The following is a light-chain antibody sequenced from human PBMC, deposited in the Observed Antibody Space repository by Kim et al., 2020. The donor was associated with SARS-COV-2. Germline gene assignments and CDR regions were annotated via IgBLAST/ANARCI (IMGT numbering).Light chain of an antibody. V-gene: IGKV3-15*01. CDR2: GAS. Sequence: EIVMTQSPAALSVSPGERATLSCRASQSVGTHLAWYQQKPGQAPRLLIYGASTRATSIPPRFSGGGSGTEFTLTISSLQSEDFAVYYCQQYDDWPPVTFGQGTRLEIK. CDR3: QQYDDWPPVT. CDR1: QSVGTH. J-gene: IGKJ5*01.